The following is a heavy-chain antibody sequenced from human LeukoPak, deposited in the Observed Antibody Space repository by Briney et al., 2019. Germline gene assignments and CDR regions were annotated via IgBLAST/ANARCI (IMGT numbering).Heavy chain of an antibody. V-gene: IGHV3-21*01. CDR1: GFTFSNFA. J-gene: IGHJ4*02. D-gene: IGHD3-10*01. CDR2: ISASGGTT. CDR3: ARDEFRRPNDY. Sequence: GGSLRLSCAASGFTFSNFAMSWVRQAPGKGLEWVSSISASGGTTYYADSVKGRFTISRDNAKNSLYLQMNSLRAEDTAVYYCARDEFRRPNDYWGQGTLVTVSS.